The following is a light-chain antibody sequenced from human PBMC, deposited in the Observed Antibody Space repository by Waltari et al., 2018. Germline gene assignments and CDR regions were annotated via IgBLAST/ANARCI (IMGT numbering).Light chain of an antibody. CDR2: WAY. CDR1: QSVLHSSNNKNY. Sequence: IVMTQSPVSLAVSLGERASITCTSIQSVLHSSNNKNYLGWYQQKPGQPPKLLIYWAYTREAGVPDRFSGGGCGTDFTLTISSLQAEDVAVYYCQQYYSTPTFGGGTKVEIK. J-gene: IGKJ4*01. CDR3: QQYYSTPT. V-gene: IGKV4-1*01.